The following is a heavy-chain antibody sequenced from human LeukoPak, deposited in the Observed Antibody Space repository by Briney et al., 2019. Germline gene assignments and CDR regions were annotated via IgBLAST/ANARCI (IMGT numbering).Heavy chain of an antibody. CDR3: IVFGDSNH. V-gene: IGHV3-53*01. CDR2: IHTSGDT. J-gene: IGHJ5*02. Sequence: GGSLRLSCAASGLTGSHNYVSWVRQAAGKGLEWVSAIHTSGDTCYADSVKGRFTISRDTSKNTLYLQINSLRVEGTAVYYCIVFGDSNHWGQGTLVTVSS. D-gene: IGHD4-17*01. CDR1: GLTGSHNY.